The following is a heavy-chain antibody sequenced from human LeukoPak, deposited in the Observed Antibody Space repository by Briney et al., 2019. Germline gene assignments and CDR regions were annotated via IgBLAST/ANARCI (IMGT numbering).Heavy chain of an antibody. V-gene: IGHV3-30-3*01. Sequence: GGSLRLSCAVSGFTFSSYAMHWVRQAPGKGLEWVAVISYDGSNKYYADSVKGRFTISRDNSKNTLYLQMNSLRAEDTAVYYCASPPPYCSSTSCPIDYWGQGTLVTVSS. D-gene: IGHD2-2*01. J-gene: IGHJ4*02. CDR3: ASPPPYCSSTSCPIDY. CDR1: GFTFSSYA. CDR2: ISYDGSNK.